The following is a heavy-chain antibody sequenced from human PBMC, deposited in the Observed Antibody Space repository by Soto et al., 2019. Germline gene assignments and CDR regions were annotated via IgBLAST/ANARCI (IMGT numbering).Heavy chain of an antibody. V-gene: IGHV6-1*01. CDR1: GDSVSSNSAA. D-gene: IGHD4-17*01. CDR2: TYYRSKWYN. J-gene: IGHJ3*02. Sequence: QTLSLTCAISGDSVSSNSAAWNWISQSPSRGLEWLGRTYYRSKWYNDYAVSVKSRITINPDTSKNQFSLQLNSVTPEDTAVYYCATGAKDAFDIWGQGTMVTVSS. CDR3: ATGAKDAFDI.